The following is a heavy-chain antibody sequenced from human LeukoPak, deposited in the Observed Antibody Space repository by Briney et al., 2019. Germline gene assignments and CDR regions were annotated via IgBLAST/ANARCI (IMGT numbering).Heavy chain of an antibody. CDR2: AHHSGRT. V-gene: IGHV4-34*01. Sequence: SETLSLTCAVYGGAFSGYFWTWIRQPPGTGLEWIAEAHHSGRTNYNPSLTSRVAISIDTSKNQFSLKMNSVTAADTAVYFCARGRKTLTTTIRGTLKRDNYFDPWGPGTLVSVSS. J-gene: IGHJ5*02. CDR3: ARGRKTLTTTIRGTLKRDNYFDP. D-gene: IGHD4-11*01. CDR1: GGAFSGYF.